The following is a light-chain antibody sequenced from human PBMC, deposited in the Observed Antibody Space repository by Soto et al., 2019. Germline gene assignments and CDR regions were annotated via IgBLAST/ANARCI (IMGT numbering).Light chain of an antibody. CDR2: KAS. CDR3: QHYNSYSEA. Sequence: DIPMTQSPSTLSGSVGDRVTITCRASQTISSWLAWYQQKPGKAPKLLIYKASTLKSGVPSSFSGSGSGTEFALTISCLQRDDFAIYYSQHYNSYSEACGQGANV. V-gene: IGKV1-5*03. J-gene: IGKJ1*01. CDR1: QTISSW.